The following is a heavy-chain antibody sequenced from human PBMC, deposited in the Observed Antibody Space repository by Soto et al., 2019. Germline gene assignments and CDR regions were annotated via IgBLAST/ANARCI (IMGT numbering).Heavy chain of an antibody. V-gene: IGHV1-18*01. D-gene: IGHD6-13*01. Sequence: GASVKVSCKASGYTFTSYGISWVRQAPGQGLEWMGWISAYNGNTNYAQKLQGRVTMTTDTSTSTAYMELRSLRSDDTAVYYCARDGASQYSSSWYFPNFREYRGQGTLVTVSS. CDR1: GYTFTSYG. CDR2: ISAYNGNT. J-gene: IGHJ4*02. CDR3: ARDGASQYSSSWYFPNFREY.